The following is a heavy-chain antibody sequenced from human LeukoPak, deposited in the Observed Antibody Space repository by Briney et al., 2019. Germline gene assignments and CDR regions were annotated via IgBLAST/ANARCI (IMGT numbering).Heavy chain of an antibody. CDR3: ARRMTVSATNWFDP. J-gene: IGHJ5*02. D-gene: IGHD5/OR15-5a*01. CDR1: GASISSSF. Sequence: SETLSLTCSVSGASISSSFWTWIRQSPGKGLEWLAYIYYTGSTNLNPSLKSRLTISVDTSKNQFSLRLSSVTAADTAIYYCARRMTVSATNWFDPWGQGTLVTVSS. V-gene: IGHV4-59*01. CDR2: IYYTGST.